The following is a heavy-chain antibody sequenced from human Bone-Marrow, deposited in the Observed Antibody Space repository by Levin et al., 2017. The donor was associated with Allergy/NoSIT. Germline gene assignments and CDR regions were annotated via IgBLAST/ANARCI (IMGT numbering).Heavy chain of an antibody. Sequence: GESLKISCKASGYSFTNYEINWVRQVPGQGPERLGWINPKLGTTGYAQNLQVRVSMTSNISINTAYLELSSLRFDDTALYYCARAGGSGPIGHYYGLDVWGQGTTVAVSS. D-gene: IGHD3-10*01. J-gene: IGHJ6*02. V-gene: IGHV1-8*01. CDR2: INPKLGTT. CDR3: ARAGGSGPIGHYYGLDV. CDR1: GYSFTNYE.